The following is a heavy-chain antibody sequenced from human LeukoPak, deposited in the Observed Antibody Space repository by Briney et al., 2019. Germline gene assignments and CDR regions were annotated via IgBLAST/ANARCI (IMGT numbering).Heavy chain of an antibody. CDR3: ARDRLDSEFDY. V-gene: IGHV3-7*03. Sequence: PGGSLRLSCAASGFTFSSYWMSWVRQAPGKGLEWVANIKQDGSEKYYVDSVKGRFTIPRDNAKNSLYLQMNSLRAEDTAVYYCARDRLDSEFDYWGQGTLVTVSS. CDR2: IKQDGSEK. CDR1: GFTFSSYW. J-gene: IGHJ4*02. D-gene: IGHD2-2*03.